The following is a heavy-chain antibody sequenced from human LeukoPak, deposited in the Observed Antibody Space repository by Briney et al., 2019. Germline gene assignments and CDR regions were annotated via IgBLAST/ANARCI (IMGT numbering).Heavy chain of an antibody. CDR2: IYYSGST. J-gene: IGHJ4*02. CDR1: GGSISSGDYY. D-gene: IGHD2-2*01. V-gene: IGHV4-30-4*08. Sequence: SETLSLTCTVSGGSISSGDYYWSWIRQPPGKGLEWIGYIYYSGSTYYNPSLKSRVTISVDTSKNQFSLKLSSVTAADTAVYYCARVGLPAASDYWGQGTLVTVSS. CDR3: ARVGLPAASDY.